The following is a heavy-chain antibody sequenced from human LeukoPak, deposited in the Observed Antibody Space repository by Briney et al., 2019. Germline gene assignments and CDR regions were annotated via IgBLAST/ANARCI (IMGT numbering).Heavy chain of an antibody. CDR1: GGSISSYY. V-gene: IGHV4-59*12. J-gene: IGHJ4*02. CDR3: ARWEGGSYYDFDY. CDR2: IYYSGST. D-gene: IGHD1-26*01. Sequence: SETLSLTCTVSGGSISSYYWSWIRQPPGKGLEWIGNIYYSGSTNYNPSLKSRVTISVDTSKNQFSLKLSSVTAADTAVYYCARWEGGSYYDFDYWGQGTLVTVSS.